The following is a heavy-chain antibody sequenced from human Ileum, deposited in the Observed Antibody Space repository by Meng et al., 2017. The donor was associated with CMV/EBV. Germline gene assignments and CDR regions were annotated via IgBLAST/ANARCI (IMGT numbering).Heavy chain of an antibody. Sequence: GESLKISCVASGFTFNKYWMHWVRQPPGGGLVWLSRIDNEGSGAIYADSVRGRFTVSRDNARNTVYLQMNNLRDEDTAVYYCARDTPHTAFEPWGHGTLVTVSS. J-gene: IGHJ5*02. D-gene: IGHD2-2*02. V-gene: IGHV3-74*01. CDR2: IDNEGSGA. CDR3: ARDTPHTAFEP. CDR1: GFTFNKYW.